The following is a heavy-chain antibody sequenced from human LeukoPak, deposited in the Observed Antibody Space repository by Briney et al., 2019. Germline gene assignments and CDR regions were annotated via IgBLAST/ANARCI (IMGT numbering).Heavy chain of an antibody. J-gene: IGHJ2*01. CDR1: GFTFSSYS. V-gene: IGHV3-7*01. CDR2: IRQDGSAE. D-gene: IGHD3-22*01. CDR3: ARNVYYDTSGFYRGGFDL. Sequence: GSLRLSCAASGFTFSSYSMNWVRQAPGKGLEWAASIRQDGSAEYYVDSVKGRFTISRDNAKNSLFLQMNSLRAEDTAIYYCARNVYYDTSGFYRGGFDLWGRGTLVTVSS.